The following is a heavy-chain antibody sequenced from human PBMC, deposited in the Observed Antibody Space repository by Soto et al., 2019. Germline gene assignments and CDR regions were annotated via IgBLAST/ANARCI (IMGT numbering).Heavy chain of an antibody. V-gene: IGHV3-21*01. J-gene: IGHJ4*02. Sequence: EVQLVESGGGLVKPGGSLRLSCAASGFTFSSYSMNWVRQAPGKGLEWVSSISSSSSYIYYADSVKGRFTISRDNAKNSLYLQMNSLRAEDTAVYYCARDRRDGYDRSFDYWGQGTLVTVSS. CDR1: GFTFSSYS. D-gene: IGHD5-12*01. CDR3: ARDRRDGYDRSFDY. CDR2: ISSSSSYI.